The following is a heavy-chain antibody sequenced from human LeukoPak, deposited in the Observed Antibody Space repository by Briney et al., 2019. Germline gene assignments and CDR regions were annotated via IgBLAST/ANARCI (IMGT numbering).Heavy chain of an antibody. J-gene: IGHJ4*02. CDR2: MNPNSGNT. CDR1: GYTFTSYD. D-gene: IGHD3-10*01. Sequence: GASVKVSCKASGYTFTSYDINWVRQATGQGLEWLGWMNPNSGNTGYAQKFQGRVTITRNTSISTAYMELSSLRSEDTAVYYCARVGELAYYFDYWGQGTLVTVSS. CDR3: ARVGELAYYFDY. V-gene: IGHV1-8*03.